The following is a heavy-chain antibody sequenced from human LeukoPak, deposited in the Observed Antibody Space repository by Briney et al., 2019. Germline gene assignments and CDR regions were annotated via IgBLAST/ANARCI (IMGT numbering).Heavy chain of an antibody. CDR3: ARGHDYDSSVAY. D-gene: IGHD3-22*01. J-gene: IGHJ4*02. V-gene: IGHV3-66*01. CDR1: GFTVSSNY. Sequence: GGSLRLSCAASGFTVSSNYMSWVRQAPGKGLEWVSVIYSGGSTYYADSVKGRFTISRDNSKNTVDLQMNNLRAEDTAVYYCARGHDYDSSVAYWGQGTLVTVSS. CDR2: IYSGGST.